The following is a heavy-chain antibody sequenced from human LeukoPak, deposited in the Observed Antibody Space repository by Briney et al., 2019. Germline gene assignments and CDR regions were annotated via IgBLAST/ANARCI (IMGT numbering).Heavy chain of an antibody. CDR2: INPNSGGT. Sequence: ASVKVSCKASGYTFTAYLIHWVRQAPGQGLEWMGWINPNSGGTNYAQKFQGRLTMTRDTSITTAYMELSSLQSDDTAVYYCASELSNREDFDYWGQGTLVTVSS. V-gene: IGHV1-2*02. J-gene: IGHJ4*02. CDR3: ASELSNREDFDY. CDR1: GYTFTAYL. D-gene: IGHD2/OR15-2a*01.